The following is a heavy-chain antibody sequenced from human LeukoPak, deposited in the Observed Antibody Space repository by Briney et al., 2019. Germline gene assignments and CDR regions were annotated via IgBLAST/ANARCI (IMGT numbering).Heavy chain of an antibody. D-gene: IGHD6-6*01. Sequence: SETLSLTCTVSGGSISSSSYYWGWIRQPPGKGLEWIGSIYYSGSTYYNPSLKSRVTISVDTSKNQFSLKLSSVTAADTAVYYCARGGSSSSGSFDYWGQGTLVTVSS. J-gene: IGHJ4*02. CDR3: ARGGSSSSGSFDY. CDR1: GGSISSSSYY. CDR2: IYYSGST. V-gene: IGHV4-39*07.